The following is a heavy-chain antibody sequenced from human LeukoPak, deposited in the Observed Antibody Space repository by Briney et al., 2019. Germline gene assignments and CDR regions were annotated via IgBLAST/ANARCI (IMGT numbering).Heavy chain of an antibody. V-gene: IGHV3-30*03. CDR2: ISYDGSNK. CDR1: GFTFSSYG. CDR3: AGLRGRPHALDI. J-gene: IGHJ3*02. Sequence: GGSLRLSCAASGFTFSSYGMHWVRQAPGKGLEWVAVISYDGSNKYYADSVKGRFTISRDNSKNTLYLQMNSLRAEDTAVYYCAGLRGRPHALDIWGQGTVVTVSS. D-gene: IGHD5-12*01.